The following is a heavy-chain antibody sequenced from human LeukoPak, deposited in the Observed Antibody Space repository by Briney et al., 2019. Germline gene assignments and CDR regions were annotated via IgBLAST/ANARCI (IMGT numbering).Heavy chain of an antibody. CDR3: ARARRGGDYDSYFDY. D-gene: IGHD4-17*01. V-gene: IGHV1-18*01. J-gene: IGHJ4*02. CDR1: GYTFSNYG. CDR2: ISAFNGDT. Sequence: APVRVSCKASGYTFSNYGISWVRQAPGQGLEWMGWISAFNGDTNYAQNLQGRVTLTTDTSTSTAYMDLGSLRSDDTAVYYCARARRGGDYDSYFDYWGQGTLVTVSS.